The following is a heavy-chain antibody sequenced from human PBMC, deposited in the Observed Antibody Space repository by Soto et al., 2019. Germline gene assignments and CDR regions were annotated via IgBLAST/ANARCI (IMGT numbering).Heavy chain of an antibody. CDR3: ARTYSSSYSRYPVYYGMDV. J-gene: IGHJ6*02. CDR1: GFPLSSYF. Sequence: SETLSLTCTVAGFPLSSYFWSCIRQAPGKGLEWIGCVYHSGSTNYSPSLKRRVSISVDTSKNRFSLRLTSVTAADTAVYYRARTYSSSYSRYPVYYGMDVWGQGTTVTVSS. CDR2: VYHSGST. D-gene: IGHD3-22*01. V-gene: IGHV4-59*01.